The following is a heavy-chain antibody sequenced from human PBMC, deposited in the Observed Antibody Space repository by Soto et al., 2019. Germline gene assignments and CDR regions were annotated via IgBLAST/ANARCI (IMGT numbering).Heavy chain of an antibody. V-gene: IGHV1-46*01. J-gene: IGHJ6*02. D-gene: IGHD2-15*01. CDR3: ARDLVVVAATHHPSYGMDV. CDR1: GYTFTSYY. Sequence: GASEKVSCKASGYTFTSYYIHWVRQAPGQGLEWMGKINPSGGSTSYAQKFQGRVTMTRDTSTSTVYMELSSLRSEDTAVYYCARDLVVVAATHHPSYGMDVWGQGTTVTVS. CDR2: INPSGGST.